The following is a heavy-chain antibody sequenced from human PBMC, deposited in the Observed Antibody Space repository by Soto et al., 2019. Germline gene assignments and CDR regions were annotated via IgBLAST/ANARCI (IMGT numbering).Heavy chain of an antibody. Sequence: QVQLVESGGGVVQPGRSLRLSCAASGFTFSSYAMHWVRQGPGKGLEWVAVISYDGSNKYYAGSVKGRLTISRDNSKNTLHLQIHILRADDTAVYYCARDSGLWIGFHYWGQVTLVTVSS. CDR3: ARDSGLWIGFHY. J-gene: IGHJ4*02. D-gene: IGHD5-12*01. CDR1: GFTFSSYA. CDR2: ISYDGSNK. V-gene: IGHV3-30-3*01.